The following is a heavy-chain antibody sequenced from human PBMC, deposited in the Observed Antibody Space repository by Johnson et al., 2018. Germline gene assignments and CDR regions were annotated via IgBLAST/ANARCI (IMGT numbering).Heavy chain of an antibody. J-gene: IGHJ6*02. CDR1: GFTVSSNY. CDR3: ARGGTVISYYYYGMDV. CDR2: IYSGGST. V-gene: IGHV3-53*01. Sequence: EVQLVESGGGLIQPGGSLRLSCAASGFTVSSNYMSWVRQAPGKGLEWVSVIYSGGSTYYADSVKGRFTISRDNSKNTLLLQMNSLRAEETAVYYCARGGTVISYYYYGMDVWGRGTTVTVSS. D-gene: IGHD4-17*01.